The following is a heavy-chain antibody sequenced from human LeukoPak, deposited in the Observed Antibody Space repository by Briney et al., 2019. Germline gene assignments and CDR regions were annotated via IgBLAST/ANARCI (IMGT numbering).Heavy chain of an antibody. V-gene: IGHV3-7*01. J-gene: IGHJ4*02. CDR1: GFTLSSYW. Sequence: GQCLILSCAAAGFTLSSYWISWVRQAPGRGLEWVANIKQDGSEKYYVDSVTGRITISRDNAKNSLYLQMNSLRAEDTAVYYCASDTYPDYWGQGTLVTVSS. CDR3: ASDTYPDY. CDR2: IKQDGSEK. D-gene: IGHD2-2*01.